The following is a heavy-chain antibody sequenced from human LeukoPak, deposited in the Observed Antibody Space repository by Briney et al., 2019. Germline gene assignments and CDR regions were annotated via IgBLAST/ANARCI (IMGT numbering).Heavy chain of an antibody. V-gene: IGHV4-59*01. CDR1: GGSISSFY. Sequence: PSETLSLICTVSGGSISSFYWSWIRQPPGKGLEWVGYIYYIGSTNYNPSLNSRVTISLDTSKNQFSLKLNSVTAADTAVYYCARKRHGGPLDYWGQGTLVTVSS. CDR2: IYYIGST. D-gene: IGHD3-10*01. CDR3: ARKRHGGPLDY. J-gene: IGHJ4*02.